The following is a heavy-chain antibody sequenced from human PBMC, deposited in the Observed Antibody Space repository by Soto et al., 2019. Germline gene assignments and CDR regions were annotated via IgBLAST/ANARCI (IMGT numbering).Heavy chain of an antibody. Sequence: QVQLQESGPGLVKPSQTLSLTCTVSGGSISSGAFYWSWIRQHPGKGLEWIGYIHYSGSTYYTPSLKSRVTISVDTSKNQFSLKLTSVTAAATAVYYCARTMVRGVHIDYWGQGTLVTVSS. D-gene: IGHD3-10*01. CDR1: GGSISSGAFY. CDR2: IHYSGST. CDR3: ARTMVRGVHIDY. J-gene: IGHJ4*02. V-gene: IGHV4-31*03.